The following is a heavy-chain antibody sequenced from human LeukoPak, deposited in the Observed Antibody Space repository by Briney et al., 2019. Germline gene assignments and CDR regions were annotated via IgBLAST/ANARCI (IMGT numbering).Heavy chain of an antibody. D-gene: IGHD2-15*01. CDR3: VRGYCSGGSCYGYYFDY. CDR1: GFTVSSNY. V-gene: IGHV3-53*05. J-gene: IGHJ4*02. Sequence: GGSLRLSCAASGFTVSSNYMSWVRQAPGKGLEWVSVIYSGGSTYYADSVKGRFTISRDNSKNTLYLQMNSLRAEDTAVYYCVRGYCSGGSCYGYYFDYWGQGTLVTVSS. CDR2: IYSGGST.